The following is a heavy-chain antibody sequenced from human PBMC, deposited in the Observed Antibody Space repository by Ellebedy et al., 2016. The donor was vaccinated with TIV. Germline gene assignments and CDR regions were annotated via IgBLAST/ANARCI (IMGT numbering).Heavy chain of an antibody. J-gene: IGHJ4*02. D-gene: IGHD3-9*01. CDR1: GGTLSTFG. Sequence: SVKVSCKASGGTLSTFGITWVRQAPGQGLEWIGGIIPIFGTANYAQKFQGRVPITADESTSTAYMELSSLRSEDTAVYYCARGYDVLTAYYSFEYWGQGTLVTVSS. V-gene: IGHV1-69*13. CDR2: IIPIFGTA. CDR3: ARGYDVLTAYYSFEY.